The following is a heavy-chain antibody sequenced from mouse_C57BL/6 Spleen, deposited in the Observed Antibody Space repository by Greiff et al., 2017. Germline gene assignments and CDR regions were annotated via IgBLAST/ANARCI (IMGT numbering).Heavy chain of an antibody. J-gene: IGHJ4*01. CDR3: ARVGYYVRDAMDY. D-gene: IGHD2-3*01. Sequence: VQLQQPGTELVKPGASVKLSCKASGYTFTSYWMHWVKQRPGQGLEWIGNINPSNGGTNYNEKFKSKATLTVDKSSSTAYMQLSSLTSEDSAVYYCARVGYYVRDAMDYWGQGTSVTVSS. CDR2: INPSNGGT. V-gene: IGHV1-53*01. CDR1: GYTFTSYW.